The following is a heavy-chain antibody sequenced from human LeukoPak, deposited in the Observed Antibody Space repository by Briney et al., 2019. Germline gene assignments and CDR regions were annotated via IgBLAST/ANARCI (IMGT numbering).Heavy chain of an antibody. J-gene: IGHJ6*04. V-gene: IGHV3-74*01. CDR3: ARGGVRYFNAMDV. Sequence: GGSLRLSCAASGFTFSSYWIHWVRQAPGKGLVWVSRINSDESSSSYADSVKGRFTISRDNAKNTLYLQMNSLSAEDTAVYYCARGGVRYFNAMDVWGKGTTVTVSS. D-gene: IGHD3-9*01. CDR1: GFTFSSYW. CDR2: INSDESSS.